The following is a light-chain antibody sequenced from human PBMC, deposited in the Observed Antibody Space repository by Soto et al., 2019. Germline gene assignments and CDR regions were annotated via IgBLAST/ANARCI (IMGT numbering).Light chain of an antibody. CDR2: INS. J-gene: IGLJ3*02. CDR1: SSNIGGGYD. Sequence: QSVLTQPPSVSGAPGQRVALSCTGSSSNIGGGYDVQWYQQRPGTAPKLLIYINSNRPSGVSDRFSGSKSGTSASLAITGLRAEDEADYYCQSFDSSLNGWVFGGGTKLTVL. CDR3: QSFDSSLNGWV. V-gene: IGLV1-40*01.